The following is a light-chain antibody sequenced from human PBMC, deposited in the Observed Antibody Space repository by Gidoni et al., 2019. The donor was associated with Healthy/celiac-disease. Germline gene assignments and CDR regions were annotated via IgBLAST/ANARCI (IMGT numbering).Light chain of an antibody. J-gene: IGKJ1*01. CDR2: LGS. V-gene: IGKV2-28*01. CDR1: QSLLHSNGYTY. CDR3: MQALQTPWT. Sequence: DLVMTQSPLSLPVTPGEQASISCRSSQSLLHSNGYTYSEWYLQKPGQSPQLPIYLGSNRASGVPVRVSGSGSGTDFTLKISRVEAEDVGVYYCMQALQTPWTFXQXTKVEIK.